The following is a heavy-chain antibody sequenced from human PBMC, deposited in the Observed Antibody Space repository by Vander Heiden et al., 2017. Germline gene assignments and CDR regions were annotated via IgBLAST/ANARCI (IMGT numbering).Heavy chain of an antibody. Sequence: EVQLLESGGGLVQPGGSLRHPCAALGFPFSSYAMSWVRQAPGKGLEWVSAISGSGGSTYYADSVKGRFTISRDNSKNTLYLQMNSLRAEDTAVYYCAKGDGKYGYFDYWGQGTLVTVSS. CDR1: GFPFSSYA. D-gene: IGHD4-17*01. J-gene: IGHJ4*02. CDR3: AKGDGKYGYFDY. V-gene: IGHV3-23*01. CDR2: ISGSGGST.